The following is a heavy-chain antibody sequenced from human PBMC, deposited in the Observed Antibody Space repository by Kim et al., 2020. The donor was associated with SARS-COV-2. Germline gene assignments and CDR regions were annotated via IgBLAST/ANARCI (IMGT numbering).Heavy chain of an antibody. D-gene: IGHD6-19*01. J-gene: IGHJ5*01. CDR2: ISHSGST. V-gene: IGHV4-34*01. CDR1: VGSFSGYY. CDR3: SGGRYGSACDYYFDF. Sequence: SETLSLTCAVSVGSFSGYYWTWVRQPPGRGLEWIGEISHSGSTNYNPSLTSGVTISVDTYKNQSSLKLNSVTAAEGGVFFCSGGRYGSACDYYFDF.